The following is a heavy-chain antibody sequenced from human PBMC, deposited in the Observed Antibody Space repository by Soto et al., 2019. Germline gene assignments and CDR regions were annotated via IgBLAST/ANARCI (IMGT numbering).Heavy chain of an antibody. D-gene: IGHD6-19*01. J-gene: IGHJ4*02. CDR3: ARDLWVRAVAGTNPDY. Sequence: QVQLVESGGGVVQPGRSLRLSCAASGFTFSSYAMHWVRQAPGKGLEWVAVISYDGSNKYYADSMKGRFTISRDNSKNTLYLQMNSLRAEDTAVYYCARDLWVRAVAGTNPDYWGQGTLVTVSS. CDR1: GFTFSSYA. CDR2: ISYDGSNK. V-gene: IGHV3-30-3*01.